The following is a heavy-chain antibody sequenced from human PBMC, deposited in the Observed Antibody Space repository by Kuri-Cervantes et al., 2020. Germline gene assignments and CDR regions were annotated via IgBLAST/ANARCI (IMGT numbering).Heavy chain of an antibody. V-gene: IGHV1-24*01. CDR3: ARARGHVLRFLEPNGWFVP. CDR2: FDPEDGET. J-gene: IGHJ5*02. D-gene: IGHD3-3*01. CDR1: GYTLTELS. Sequence: ASVKVSCKVSGYTLTELSMHWVRQAPGKGLEWMGGFDPEDGETIYAQKFQGRVTMTEDTSTSTVYMELSSLRSEDTAVYYCARARGHVLRFLEPNGWFVPWGQGTLVTVSS.